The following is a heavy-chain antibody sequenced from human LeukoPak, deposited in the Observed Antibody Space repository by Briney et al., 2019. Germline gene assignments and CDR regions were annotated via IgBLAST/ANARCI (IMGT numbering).Heavy chain of an antibody. CDR2: IKQDGSEK. V-gene: IGHV3-7*01. CDR1: GGSISSNNYF. CDR3: AREAPGRRDPLFDY. J-gene: IGHJ4*02. Sequence: PSETLSLTCTVSGGSISSNNYFWGWIRQPPGKGLEWMANIKQDGSEKYYVDSVKGRFTISRDNAKNSLYLQMNSLRAEDTAVYYCAREAPGRRDPLFDYWGQGTLVTVSS. D-gene: IGHD1-14*01.